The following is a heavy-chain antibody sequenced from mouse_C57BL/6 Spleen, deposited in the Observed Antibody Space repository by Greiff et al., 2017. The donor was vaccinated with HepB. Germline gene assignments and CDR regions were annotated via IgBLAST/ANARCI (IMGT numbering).Heavy chain of an antibody. CDR3: AREYGRVYFDY. CDR1: GYAFSSSW. V-gene: IGHV1-82*01. Sequence: QVQLKQSGPELVKPGASVKISCKASGYAFSSSWMNWVKQRPGKGLEWIGRIYPGDGDTNYNGKFKGKATLTADKSSSTAYMQLSSLTSEDSAVYFCAREYGRVYFDYWGQGTTLTVSS. CDR2: IYPGDGDT. D-gene: IGHD5-2*01. J-gene: IGHJ2*01.